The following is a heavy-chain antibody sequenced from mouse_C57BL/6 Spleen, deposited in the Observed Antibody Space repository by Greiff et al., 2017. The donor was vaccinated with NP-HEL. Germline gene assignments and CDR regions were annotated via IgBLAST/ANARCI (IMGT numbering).Heavy chain of an antibody. CDR1: GYTFTSYW. Sequence: QVQLQQSGAELVKPGASVKLSCKASGYTFTSYWMHWVKQRPGQGLEWIGMIHPNSGSTNYNEKFKSKATLTVDKSSSTAYMQLSSLTSEDSAVYYCYYYGSGYFDVWGTGTTVTVSS. J-gene: IGHJ1*03. CDR3: YYYGSGYFDV. D-gene: IGHD1-1*01. V-gene: IGHV1-64*01. CDR2: IHPNSGST.